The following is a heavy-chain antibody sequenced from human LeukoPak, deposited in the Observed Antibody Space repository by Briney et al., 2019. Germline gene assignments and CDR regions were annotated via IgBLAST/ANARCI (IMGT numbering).Heavy chain of an antibody. CDR2: VYYGGKT. V-gene: IGHV4-39*02. J-gene: IGHJ4*02. CDR1: DDSISSGAYS. Sequence: SETLSLTCTVSDDSISSGAYSWVWVRQPPGKGLEFIGTVYYGGKTYYDPSLKSRVTMSVDTPKKHFSLNLTSVNAADTAVYYCARLRAARYFFDYWGQGARVTVSS. CDR3: ARLRAARYFFDY. D-gene: IGHD6-6*01.